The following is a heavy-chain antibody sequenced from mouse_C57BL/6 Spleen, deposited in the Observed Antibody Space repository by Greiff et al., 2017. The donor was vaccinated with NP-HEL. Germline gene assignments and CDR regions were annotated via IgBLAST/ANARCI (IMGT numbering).Heavy chain of an antibody. Sequence: LVESGAELVKPGASVKMSCKASGYTFTTYPIEWMKQNHGKSLEWIGNFHPYNDDTKYNEKFKGKATLTVEKSSSTVYLELSRLTSDDSAVYYCARGDYYGSSLYYFDYWGQSTTLTVSS. J-gene: IGHJ2*01. D-gene: IGHD1-1*01. V-gene: IGHV1-47*01. CDR2: FHPYNDDT. CDR1: GYTFTTYP. CDR3: ARGDYYGSSLYYFDY.